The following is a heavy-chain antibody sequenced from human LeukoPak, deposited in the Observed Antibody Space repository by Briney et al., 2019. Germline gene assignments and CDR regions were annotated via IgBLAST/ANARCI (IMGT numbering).Heavy chain of an antibody. CDR3: AARTYGSAFDF. D-gene: IGHD3-10*01. CDR2: ISSSRSFT. Sequence: PGGSLRLSCAASGFSFSDHYMSWIRQAPGKGLEWVSYISSSRSFTNYADSVKGRFTISRDNSKNTLYLQMNSLRADDTAVYYCAARTYGSAFDFWGQGTLVTVSS. J-gene: IGHJ4*02. V-gene: IGHV3-11*03. CDR1: GFSFSDHY.